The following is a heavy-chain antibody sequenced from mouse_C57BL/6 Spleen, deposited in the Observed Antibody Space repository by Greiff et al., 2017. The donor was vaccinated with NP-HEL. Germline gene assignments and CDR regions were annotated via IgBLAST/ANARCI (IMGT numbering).Heavy chain of an antibody. CDR3: ARSYYGSMGAMDY. J-gene: IGHJ4*01. CDR1: GFNIKNTY. D-gene: IGHD1-1*01. V-gene: IGHV14-3*01. Sequence: VQLKESVAELVRPGASVKLSCTASGFNIKNTYMHWVKQRPEQGLEWIGRIDPANGNTKYAPKFQGKATLTADTSSNTAYLQLSSLTSEDTAIYYCARSYYGSMGAMDYWGQGTSVTVSS. CDR2: IDPANGNT.